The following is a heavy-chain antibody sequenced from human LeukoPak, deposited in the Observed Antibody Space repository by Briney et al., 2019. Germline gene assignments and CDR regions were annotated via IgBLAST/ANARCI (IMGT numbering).Heavy chain of an antibody. CDR1: GFTFGDYA. V-gene: IGHV3-21*01. CDR3: ARGTTPIDY. D-gene: IGHD4-11*01. J-gene: IGHJ4*02. CDR2: ISSSSSYI. Sequence: PGGSLRLSCTASGFTFGDYAMSWFRQAPGKGLEWVSSISSSSSYIYYADSVKGRFTISRDNAKNSLYLQMNSLRAEDTAVYYCARGTTPIDYWGQGTLVTVSS.